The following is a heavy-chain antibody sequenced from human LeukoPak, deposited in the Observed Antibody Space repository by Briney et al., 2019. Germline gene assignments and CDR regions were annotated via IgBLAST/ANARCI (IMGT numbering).Heavy chain of an antibody. CDR1: GFTFSSYW. CDR2: IKQDGSEK. V-gene: IGHV3-7*01. Sequence: GGSLRLSCAASGFTFSSYWMSWVRQAPGKGLEWVANIKQDGSEKYYVDSVKGRFTISRDDAKNSLYLQMNSLRAEDTAVYYCASDRDYYDSSGYLFDYWGQGTLVTVSS. CDR3: ASDRDYYDSSGYLFDY. D-gene: IGHD3-22*01. J-gene: IGHJ4*02.